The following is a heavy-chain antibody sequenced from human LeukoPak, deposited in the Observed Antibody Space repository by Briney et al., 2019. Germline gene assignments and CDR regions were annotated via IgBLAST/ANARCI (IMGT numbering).Heavy chain of an antibody. V-gene: IGHV5-51*01. D-gene: IGHD2-8*01. CDR3: ARAKDSNGAGAFDI. CDR2: IYHGESDT. CDR1: GYIFTSYW. Sequence: GESLKISCQGSGYIFTSYWIVWVRQMPGKGLEWRGVIYHGESDTRYSPSLQGQVTMSVDKSIRTAYLQWSSLKASDTAMYYCARAKDSNGAGAFDIWGQGTMVTVSS. J-gene: IGHJ3*02.